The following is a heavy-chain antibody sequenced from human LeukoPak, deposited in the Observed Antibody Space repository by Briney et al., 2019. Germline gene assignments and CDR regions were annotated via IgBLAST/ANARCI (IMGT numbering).Heavy chain of an antibody. CDR2: MNPNSGNT. J-gene: IGHJ5*02. V-gene: IGHV1-8*01. CDR1: GYTFTSYD. CDR3: ARGSGIVDFWSGYYRFFNWFDP. D-gene: IGHD3-3*01. Sequence: ASVKVSCKASGYTFTSYDINWVRQATGQGLEWMGWMNPNSGNTGYAQKFQGRVTMTRNTSISTAYMELSSLRSEDTAVYYCARGSGIVDFWSGYYRFFNWFDPWGQGTLVTISS.